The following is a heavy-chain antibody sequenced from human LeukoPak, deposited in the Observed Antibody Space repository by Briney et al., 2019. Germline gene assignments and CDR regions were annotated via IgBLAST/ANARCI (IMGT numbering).Heavy chain of an antibody. V-gene: IGHV3-30-3*01. Sequence: GGSLRLSCAPSGFTFSSYAMHWVRQAPGKGLEWVAVISYAGSNKYYADSVKGRFTISRDNSKNTLYLQMNSLRAEDTAVYYCARGLPTYYDILTGYSGVMDVWGQGTTVTVSS. CDR3: ARGLPTYYDILTGYSGVMDV. D-gene: IGHD3-9*01. CDR2: ISYAGSNK. J-gene: IGHJ6*02. CDR1: GFTFSSYA.